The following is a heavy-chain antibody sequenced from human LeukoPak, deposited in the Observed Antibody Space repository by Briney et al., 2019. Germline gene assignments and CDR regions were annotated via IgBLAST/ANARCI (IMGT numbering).Heavy chain of an antibody. CDR3: ARVSRNYYYYYGMDV. J-gene: IGHJ6*02. CDR2: ITNDGSST. V-gene: IGHV3-74*01. Sequence: GGSLRLSCAASGLTFSSHWMHWVRQAPGKGLVWVSRITNDGSSTTYADSVKGRFTISRDNAKNTLYLQMNSLRAEDTAVYYCARVSRNYYYYYGMDVWGQGTTVTVSS. D-gene: IGHD2-2*01. CDR1: GLTFSSHW.